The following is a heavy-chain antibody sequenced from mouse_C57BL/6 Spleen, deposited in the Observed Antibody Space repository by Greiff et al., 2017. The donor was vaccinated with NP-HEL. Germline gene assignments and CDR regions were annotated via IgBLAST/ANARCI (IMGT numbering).Heavy chain of an antibody. CDR1: GYTFTSYT. D-gene: IGHD2-4*01. CDR3: ATSTMITKWFAY. CDR2: INPSSGYT. V-gene: IGHV1-4*01. Sequence: QVQLQQSGAELARPGASVKMSCKASGYTFTSYTMHWVKQRPGQGLEWIGYINPSSGYTKYNQKFKDKATLTADKSSSTAYMQLSSLTSEDSAVYYCATSTMITKWFAYWGQGTLVTVSA. J-gene: IGHJ3*01.